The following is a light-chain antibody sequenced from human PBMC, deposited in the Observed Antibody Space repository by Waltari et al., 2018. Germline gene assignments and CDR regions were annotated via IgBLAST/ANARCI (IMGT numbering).Light chain of an antibody. V-gene: IGKV3-20*01. CDR2: GAS. J-gene: IGKJ1*01. CDR3: QHYLRLPVT. CDR1: QSVSRA. Sequence: IGLTQSTGTLSLSLWERATVSCRARQSVSRALAWYQQKPGQAPRLLIYGASTRATGIPDRFSGSGSGTDFSLTISRLEPDDFAVYYCQHYLRLPVTFGQGTTVEI.